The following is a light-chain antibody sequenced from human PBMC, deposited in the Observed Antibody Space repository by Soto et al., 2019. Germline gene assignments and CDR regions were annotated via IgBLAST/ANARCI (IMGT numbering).Light chain of an antibody. V-gene: IGLV2-23*03. CDR1: SSDVGSYNL. CDR2: EGS. Sequence: QSALAQPASVSGSPGQSITISCTGTSSDVGSYNLVSWYQQHPGKAPKLMIYEGSKRPSGVSNRFSGSKSGNTASLTISGLQAEDEADYYCCSYAGSSTFLYVFGTGTKATVL. J-gene: IGLJ1*01. CDR3: CSYAGSSTFLYV.